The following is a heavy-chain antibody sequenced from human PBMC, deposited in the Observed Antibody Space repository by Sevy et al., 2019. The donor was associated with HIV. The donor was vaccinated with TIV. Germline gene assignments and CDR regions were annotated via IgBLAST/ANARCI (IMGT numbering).Heavy chain of an antibody. Sequence: ASVKVSCKASGYTFTSYGISWVRQAPGQGLEWMGWISAYNGNTNYAQKLQGRVTMTTDTSTSTAYMELRSRRSDDTAVYYCARDLVANHGPDNWFDPWGQGTLVTVSS. CDR2: ISAYNGNT. V-gene: IGHV1-18*04. CDR1: GYTFTSYG. CDR3: ARDLVANHGPDNWFDP. J-gene: IGHJ5*02. D-gene: IGHD2-15*01.